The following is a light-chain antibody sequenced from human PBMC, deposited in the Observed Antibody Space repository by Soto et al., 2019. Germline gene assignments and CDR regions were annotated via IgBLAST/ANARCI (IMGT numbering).Light chain of an antibody. CDR2: ATS. V-gene: IGKV3-20*01. CDR1: QSVDSTY. Sequence: EIVLTQSPGTLSLSPGERSTLSFRSSQSVDSTYLAWYQQKPDQSPRLLIYATSTRAAGIPDRFSGSGSGTDFTLTISRLEPDDVAVYYCQQYDTSPPMYTFGQGTRLEIK. CDR3: QQYDTSPPMYT. J-gene: IGKJ5*01.